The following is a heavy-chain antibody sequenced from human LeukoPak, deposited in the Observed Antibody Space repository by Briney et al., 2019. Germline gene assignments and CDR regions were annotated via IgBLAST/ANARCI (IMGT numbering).Heavy chain of an antibody. CDR3: ARDMGTSFCTNGVCYVEAFDI. CDR2: ISGYNGNT. J-gene: IGHJ3*02. CDR1: GYTFTSYG. Sequence: ASVKVSCKASGYTFTSYGISWVRQAPGQGLEWMGWISGYNGNTNYAQKLQGRVTMTTDTSTSTAYMELRSLRSDDTAVYYCARDMGTSFCTNGVCYVEAFDIWGQETMVTVSS. V-gene: IGHV1-18*01. D-gene: IGHD2-8*01.